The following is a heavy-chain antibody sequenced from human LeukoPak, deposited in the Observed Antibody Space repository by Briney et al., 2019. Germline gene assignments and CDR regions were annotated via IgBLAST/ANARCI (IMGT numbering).Heavy chain of an antibody. J-gene: IGHJ3*01. Sequence: GGSLRLSCAASEFTFSSHFMNWVRQAPGKGLEWVSSISSSGSSVLYADSLKGRFTISRDNAKNSLYLQMNSLRPEDTAVYYCARERYSRSSHDALDLWGQGTMVTVSS. CDR1: EFTFSSHF. V-gene: IGHV3-21*01. D-gene: IGHD6-6*01. CDR3: ARERYSRSSHDALDL. CDR2: ISSSGSSV.